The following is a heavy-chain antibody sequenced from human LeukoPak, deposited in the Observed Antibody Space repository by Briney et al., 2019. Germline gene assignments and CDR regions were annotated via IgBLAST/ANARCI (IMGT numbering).Heavy chain of an antibody. CDR3: AKRIDTRGSTHYHDY. J-gene: IGHJ4*02. D-gene: IGHD3-22*01. Sequence: GGSLRLSCVGYGFTFSNYAMTWVAQAPEKGLGGSFSISFGGGYTFYADSVKGHFTISRDNSRSTLYLQMNNLRAEDTALYYCAKRIDTRGSTHYHDYWGQGTLVTVSS. CDR2: ISFGGGYT. CDR1: GFTFSNYA. V-gene: IGHV3-23*01.